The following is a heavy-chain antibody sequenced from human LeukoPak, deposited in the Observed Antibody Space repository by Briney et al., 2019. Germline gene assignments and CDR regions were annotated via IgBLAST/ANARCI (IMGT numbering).Heavy chain of an antibody. V-gene: IGHV4-34*01. CDR1: GVSFSVYY. J-gene: IGHJ4*02. CDR2: INHRGST. Sequence: SETLSLTCAVYGVSFSVYYWSWIRQPPGKGLEWIGEINHRGSTNYNPSLKSRVTLSVDTSKNQFSLKLTSVTTADTPVYYCARAIIVRVVVTSWRGWRPTYYFDYWGQGTLVTVSS. D-gene: IGHD2-15*01. CDR3: ARAIIVRVVVTSWRGWRPTYYFDY.